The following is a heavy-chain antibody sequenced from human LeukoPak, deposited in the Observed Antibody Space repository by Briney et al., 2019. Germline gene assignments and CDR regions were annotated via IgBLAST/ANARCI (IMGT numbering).Heavy chain of an antibody. Sequence: GGSLRLSCAASGFTFSSYSMNWVRQAPGKGLVWVSRINTDGGSTSYADSVKGRFTISRDNAKNTLYLQMSSLRDEDTAVYYCAREGEGYNNYFDWWGQGTLVTVSS. CDR2: INTDGGST. D-gene: IGHD5-24*01. V-gene: IGHV3-74*01. J-gene: IGHJ4*02. CDR3: AREGEGYNNYFDW. CDR1: GFTFSSYS.